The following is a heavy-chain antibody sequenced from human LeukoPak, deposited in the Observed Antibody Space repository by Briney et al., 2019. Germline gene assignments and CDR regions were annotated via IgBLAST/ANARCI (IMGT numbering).Heavy chain of an antibody. V-gene: IGHV3-23*05. CDR1: GFTFIDYA. Sequence: LGGSLRLSCVASGFTFIDYAMNWVRQAPGKGLEWVSTFKTKYNQVYYAESVRGRFTISTDSSKNTVYLQMNSLRAEDTALYYCARSVPDYTRFDYWGQGALVTVSS. CDR3: ARSVPDYTRFDY. D-gene: IGHD4-11*01. CDR2: FKTKYNQV. J-gene: IGHJ4*02.